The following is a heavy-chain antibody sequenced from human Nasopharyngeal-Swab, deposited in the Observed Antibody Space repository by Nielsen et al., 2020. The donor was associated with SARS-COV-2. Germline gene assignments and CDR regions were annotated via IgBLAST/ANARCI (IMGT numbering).Heavy chain of an antibody. J-gene: IGHJ3*02. CDR3: ASRRQVGANHHAFDI. CDR2: IIPILGIA. V-gene: IGHV1-69*10. CDR1: GATFSSYA. Sequence: SVKVSCNASGATFSSYAISWVRQAPGQGLEWMGGIIPILGIANYAQKFQGRVTITADKSTSTAYMELSSLRSEDTAVYYCASRRQVGANHHAFDIWGQGTIVTVSS. D-gene: IGHD1-26*01.